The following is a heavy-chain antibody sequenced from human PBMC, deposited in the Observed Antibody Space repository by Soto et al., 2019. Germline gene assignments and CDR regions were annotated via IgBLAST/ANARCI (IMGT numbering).Heavy chain of an antibody. V-gene: IGHV3-21*01. CDR3: TRDLSPAGEFDY. CDR1: GFTFSSYN. J-gene: IGHJ4*02. Sequence: GGSLRLSCAASGFTFSSYNMNWVRQAPGKGLEWVSYISSGSSNIYYADSVKGRFTISRDNAKSSVYLQLNSLRAEDTAVYYCTRDLSPAGEFDYWGQGTLVTVSS. CDR2: ISSGSSNI.